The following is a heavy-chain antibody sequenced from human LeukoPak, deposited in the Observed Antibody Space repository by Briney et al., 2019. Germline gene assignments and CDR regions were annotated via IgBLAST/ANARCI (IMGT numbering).Heavy chain of an antibody. J-gene: IGHJ3*02. CDR3: ARERSSSWYPYAFDI. Sequence: GGSLRLSCAASGFIFSDYYMSWIRQAPGKGLEWVSYISSGGSTIYYADSVKGRFTISRDNAKNSLYLQMNSLRAEDTAVYYCARERSSSWYPYAFDIWGQGTMVTASS. CDR2: ISSGGSTI. CDR1: GFIFSDYY. D-gene: IGHD6-13*01. V-gene: IGHV3-11*04.